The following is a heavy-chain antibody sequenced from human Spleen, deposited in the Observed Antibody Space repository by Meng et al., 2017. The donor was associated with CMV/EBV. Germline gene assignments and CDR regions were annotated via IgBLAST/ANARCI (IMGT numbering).Heavy chain of an antibody. CDR2: IYQSGST. CDR1: DYSISSGYY. D-gene: IGHD6-13*01. CDR3: ANRPGIAPFYFDF. V-gene: IGHV4-38-2*02. Sequence: SETLSLTCTVSDYSISSGYYWGWIRQPPGKGLEWIGSIYQSGSTYYNPSLKSRVTISVDTSKNHVSLKLSSVTAADTAVYYCANRPGIAPFYFDFWGQGKLVTVSS. J-gene: IGHJ4*02.